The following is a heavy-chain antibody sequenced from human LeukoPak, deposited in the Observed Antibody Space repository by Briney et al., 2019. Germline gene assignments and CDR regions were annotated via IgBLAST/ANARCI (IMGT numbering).Heavy chain of an antibody. J-gene: IGHJ4*02. D-gene: IGHD1-26*01. CDR3: ARERRSGSYYYFDY. CDR2: IYYSGST. Sequence: PSQTLSLTCTVSGGSISSGGYYWSWIRQHPGKGLEWIGYIYYSGSTYYNPSLKSRVTISVDTSKNQFSLKVSSVTAADTAVYYCARERRSGSYYYFDYWGQGTLVTVSS. CDR1: GGSISSGGYY. V-gene: IGHV4-31*03.